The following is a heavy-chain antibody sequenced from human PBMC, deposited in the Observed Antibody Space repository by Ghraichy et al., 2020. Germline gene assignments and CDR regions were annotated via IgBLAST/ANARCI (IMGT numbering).Heavy chain of an antibody. CDR3: ARDPGIAAAGNLITWNFDL. J-gene: IGHJ2*01. D-gene: IGHD6-13*01. CDR2: IWYDGSNK. V-gene: IGHV3-33*01. Sequence: GGSLRLSCAASGVTFSNYGIHWVRQAPGKGLEWVAVIWYDGSNKYYTDSVKGRFTISRDNSKNTVYLQMNSLRAEDTAVYYCARDPGIAAAGNLITWNFDLWGRGTLVTVSS. CDR1: GVTFSNYG.